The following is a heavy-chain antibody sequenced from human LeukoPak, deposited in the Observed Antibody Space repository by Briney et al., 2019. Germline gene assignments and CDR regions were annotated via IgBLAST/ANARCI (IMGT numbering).Heavy chain of an antibody. D-gene: IGHD1-26*01. CDR2: ITSSSSTI. CDR1: GFTFSSYS. CDR3: ARGTAYYVNDY. V-gene: IGHV3-48*01. J-gene: IGHJ4*02. Sequence: GGSLRLSCAASGFTFSSYSMNWVRQAPGKGLEWVSYITSSSSTIQYADSAKGRFTVSRDNTKNSLYLQMNSLRAEDTAVYYCARGTAYYVNDYWGQGALVTVSS.